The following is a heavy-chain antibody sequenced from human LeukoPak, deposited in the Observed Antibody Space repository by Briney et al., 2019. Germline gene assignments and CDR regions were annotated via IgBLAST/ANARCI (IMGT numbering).Heavy chain of an antibody. V-gene: IGHV4-59*12. J-gene: IGHJ6*03. D-gene: IGHD6-13*01. CDR2: IYYSGST. Sequence: PSETLSLTCTVSGGSISSYYWSWIRQPPGKGLEWIGYIYYSGSTNYNPSLKSRVTISVDTSKNQFSLKLSSVTAADTAVYYCAREAGGSWAYYYYYMDVWGKGTTVTVSS. CDR1: GGSISSYY. CDR3: AREAGGSWAYYYYYMDV.